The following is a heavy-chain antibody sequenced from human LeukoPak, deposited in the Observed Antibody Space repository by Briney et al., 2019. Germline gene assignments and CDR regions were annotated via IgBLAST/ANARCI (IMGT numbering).Heavy chain of an antibody. D-gene: IGHD1-26*01. CDR2: ISSSGGTI. J-gene: IGHJ6*02. CDR1: GFTFSDYY. V-gene: IGHV3-11*01. Sequence: PGGSLRLSCAASGFTFSDYYMSWIRQAPGKGLEWVSYISSSGGTIYYADSVKGRFTISRDNAKNSLYLQMNSLRAEDTAVYYCARDSARIVGATSHYYYGMDVWGQGTTVTVSS. CDR3: ARDSARIVGATSHYYYGMDV.